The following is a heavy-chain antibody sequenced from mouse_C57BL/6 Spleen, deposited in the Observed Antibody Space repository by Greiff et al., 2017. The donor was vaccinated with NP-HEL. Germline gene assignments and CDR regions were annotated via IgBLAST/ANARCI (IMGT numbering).Heavy chain of an antibody. CDR3: AREITTVVAPYWYFDV. Sequence: EVQLQESGPGLVKPSQTVFLTCTVTGISITTGNYRWSWIRQFPGNKLEWIGYIYYSGTITYNPSLTSRTTITRDTPKNQFFLEMNSLTAEDTATYYCAREITTVVAPYWYFDVWGTGTTVTVSS. V-gene: IGHV3-5*01. CDR2: IYYSGTI. CDR1: GISITTGNYR. D-gene: IGHD1-1*01. J-gene: IGHJ1*03.